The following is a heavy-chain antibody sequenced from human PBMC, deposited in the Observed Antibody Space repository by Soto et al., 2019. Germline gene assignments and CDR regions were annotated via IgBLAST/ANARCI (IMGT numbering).Heavy chain of an antibody. CDR2: INSDGSST. V-gene: IGHV3-74*01. CDR3: ARDVRFDWLLLDYYYYYGMDV. CDR1: GFTFSSYW. D-gene: IGHD3-9*01. Sequence: PGGSLRLSCAASGFTFSSYWMHWVRQAPGKGLVWVSRINSDGSSTSYADSVKGRFTISRDNAKNTLYLQMNSLRAEDTAVYYCARDVRFDWLLLDYYYYYGMDVWGQGTTVTVSS. J-gene: IGHJ6*02.